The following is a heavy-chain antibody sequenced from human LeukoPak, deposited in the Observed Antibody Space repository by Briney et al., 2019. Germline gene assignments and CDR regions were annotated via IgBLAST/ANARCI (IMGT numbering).Heavy chain of an antibody. Sequence: QSGGSLRLSCAASGFTFSSYSMNWVRQAPGKGLEWVSYISSSSSTIYYADSVKGRFTISRDNAKNSLYLQMNSLRAEDTAVYYCATDLATGTDYWGQGTLVTVSS. CDR1: GFTFSSYS. CDR3: ATDLATGTDY. J-gene: IGHJ4*02. CDR2: ISSSSSTI. V-gene: IGHV3-48*01. D-gene: IGHD2-15*01.